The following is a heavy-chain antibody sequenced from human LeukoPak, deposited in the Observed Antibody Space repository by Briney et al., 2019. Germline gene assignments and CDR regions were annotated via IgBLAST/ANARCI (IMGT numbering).Heavy chain of an antibody. CDR3: ASLLLGYCSSTSCRRPFDY. D-gene: IGHD2-2*01. V-gene: IGHV4-39*01. CDR2: IYYSVCT. CDR1: GGSISSSSYY. J-gene: IGHJ4*02. Sequence: PSETLSLTCTVSGGSISSSSYYWGWIRQPPGKGLEWIVSIYYSVCTYYNPSLKSRVTISVDTSKNQFSLKLSSVTAADTAVYYCASLLLGYCSSTSCRRPFDYWGQGTLVTVSS.